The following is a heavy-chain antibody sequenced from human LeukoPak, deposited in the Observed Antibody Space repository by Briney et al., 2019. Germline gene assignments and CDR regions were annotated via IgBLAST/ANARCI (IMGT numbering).Heavy chain of an antibody. CDR2: IYYSGST. Sequence: SETLSLTCTVSGGSISSYYRSWIRQPPGKGLEWIAYIYYSGSTNYNPSLKSRVTISVDTSKNQLSLKLSSVTAADTAVYYCARGGSRIANWFDPWGQGTLVTVSS. J-gene: IGHJ5*02. V-gene: IGHV4-59*01. CDR1: GGSISSYY. D-gene: IGHD2-15*01. CDR3: ARGGSRIANWFDP.